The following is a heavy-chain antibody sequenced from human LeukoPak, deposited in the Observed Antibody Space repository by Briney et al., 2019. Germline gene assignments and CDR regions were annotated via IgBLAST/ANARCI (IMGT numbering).Heavy chain of an antibody. CDR2: IYYTGST. V-gene: IGHV4-39*07. CDR3: ARALPEDTVTRNWFDP. D-gene: IGHD4-17*01. J-gene: IGHJ5*02. Sequence: SETLSLTCTVSGGSISSSNNYWGWIRQPPGKGLEWIGSIYYTGSTNYNPSLKSRVTISVDKSKNQFSLKLSSVTAADTAVYYCARALPEDTVTRNWFDPWGQGTLVTVSS. CDR1: GGSISSSNNY.